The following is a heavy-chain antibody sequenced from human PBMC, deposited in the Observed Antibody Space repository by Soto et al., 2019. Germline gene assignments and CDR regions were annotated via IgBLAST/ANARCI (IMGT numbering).Heavy chain of an antibody. CDR1: GFTVGSYA. J-gene: IGHJ6*02. D-gene: IGHD2-21*02. CDR3: TKRGDVYYYGMAA. CDR2: LHGTASDT. Sequence: GGSLILSCAASGFTVGSYAMSWVRQAPGKGLEWVSSLHGTASDTYYADSVKGRFTISRDTSKNTLYLQMNSLRAEDTAVYYCTKRGDVYYYGMAAWGQGTTVTVSS. V-gene: IGHV3-23*01.